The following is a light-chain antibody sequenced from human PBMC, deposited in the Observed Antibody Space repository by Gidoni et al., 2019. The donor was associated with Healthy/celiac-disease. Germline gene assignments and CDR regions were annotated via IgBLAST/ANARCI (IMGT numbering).Light chain of an antibody. CDR3: QQYGSSPWT. Sequence: EIVLTQSPGTLSLYPGERATLSCRASQSVSSSYLAWYQQKPGQAPRLLIYGASSRATGIPDRFSGSGSGTDFTLTISRLEPEDFAVFYCQQYGSSPWTFGQGTTVEIK. V-gene: IGKV3-20*01. CDR1: QSVSSSY. J-gene: IGKJ1*01. CDR2: GAS.